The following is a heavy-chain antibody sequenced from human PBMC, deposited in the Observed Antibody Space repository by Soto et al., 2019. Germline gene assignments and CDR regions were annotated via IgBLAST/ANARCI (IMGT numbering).Heavy chain of an antibody. D-gene: IGHD6-19*01. CDR2: ISGSGTTA. CDR1: GFIFSSYA. CDR3: AKTTDGWFSAFEI. V-gene: IGHV3-23*01. Sequence: EVQLLESGGGLVQPGGSLRLSCAASGFIFSSYAMSWVRQAPGKGLEWVSAISGSGTTAYYADSVKGRFTFSRDNSKKTMYLQENSLRAEDTAVYYCAKTTDGWFSAFEIWGQGTMVTVSS. J-gene: IGHJ3*02.